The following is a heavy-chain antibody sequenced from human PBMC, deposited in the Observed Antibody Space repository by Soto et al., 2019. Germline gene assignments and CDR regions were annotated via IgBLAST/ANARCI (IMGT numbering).Heavy chain of an antibody. D-gene: IGHD5-12*01. CDR1: GGTFSSYA. CDR2: IIPIFGTA. J-gene: IGHJ6*02. Sequence: QVQLVQSGAEVKKPGSSVKVSCKASGGTFSSYAISWVRQAPGQGLEWMGGIIPIFGTANYAQKFQGRVTINADEYTSKAYRELSSLSSEDTAVYYCARGGLRPTCYYYYYGMDVWGQGTTVTVSS. CDR3: ARGGLRPTCYYYYYGMDV. V-gene: IGHV1-69*12.